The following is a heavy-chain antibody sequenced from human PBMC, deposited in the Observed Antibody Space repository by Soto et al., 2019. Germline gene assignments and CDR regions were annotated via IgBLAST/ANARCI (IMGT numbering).Heavy chain of an antibody. CDR1: DGSISSSNW. J-gene: IGHJ4*02. CDR3: ASAEFDY. V-gene: IGHV4-4*02. Sequence: QVQLQESGPGLVKPSGTLSLTCAVSDGSISSSNWWNWVRQPPGKGLEWIGEIYPGERNNYNPSLKSRLTLSHEKTKTQLSLNLTSVPAAGTAVYYCASAEFDYWRQGTVVPVSS. CDR2: IYPGERN.